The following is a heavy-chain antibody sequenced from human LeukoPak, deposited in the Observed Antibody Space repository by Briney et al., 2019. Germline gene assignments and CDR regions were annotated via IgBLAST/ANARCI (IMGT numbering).Heavy chain of an antibody. D-gene: IGHD6-19*01. J-gene: IGHJ5*02. CDR1: GFTFSGYP. CDR3: ARGDSSGWYGGNWFDP. CDR2: ISYDGSNK. Sequence: GGSLRLSCAASGFTFSGYPIHWVRQAPGKGLEWVAVISYDGSNKYYADSVKGRFTISRDNSKNTLYLQMNSLRAEDTAVYSCARGDSSGWYGGNWFDPWGQGALVTVSS. V-gene: IGHV3-30-3*01.